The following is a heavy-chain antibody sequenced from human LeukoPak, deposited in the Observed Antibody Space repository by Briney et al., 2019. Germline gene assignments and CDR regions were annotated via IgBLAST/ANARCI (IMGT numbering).Heavy chain of an antibody. CDR3: ARRGYYGSGSYYPL. D-gene: IGHD3-10*01. CDR2: IIPIFGTA. V-gene: IGHV1-69*13. CDR1: GGTFSSYA. J-gene: IGHJ4*02. Sequence: SVTVSCKASGGTFSSYAISWVRQAPGQGLEWMGGIIPIFGTANYAQKFQGRVTITADESTSTAYMELSSLGSEDTAVYYCARRGYYGSGSYYPLWGQGTLVTVSS.